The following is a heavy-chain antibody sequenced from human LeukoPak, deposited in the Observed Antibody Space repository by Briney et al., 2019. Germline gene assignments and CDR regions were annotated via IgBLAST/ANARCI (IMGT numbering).Heavy chain of an antibody. J-gene: IGHJ6*03. CDR3: ARCPFGTHYYYYYMDV. CDR2: IYYSGST. Sequence: SETLSLTCTVSGGSISSYYWSWIRQPPGKGLEWIGYIYYSGSTNYNPSLKSRVTISVDTSKNQFSLKLSSVTAADTAVYYCARCPFGTHYYYYYMDVWGKGTTVTVSS. V-gene: IGHV4-59*12. D-gene: IGHD3-10*01. CDR1: GGSISSYY.